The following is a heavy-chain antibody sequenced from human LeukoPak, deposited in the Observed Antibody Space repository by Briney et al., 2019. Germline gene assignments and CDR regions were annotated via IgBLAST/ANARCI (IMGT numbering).Heavy chain of an antibody. CDR2: IYTYDRERT. J-gene: IGHJ4*02. D-gene: IGHD6-6*01. CDR3: ASSIAARIFDY. V-gene: IGHV4-4*09. CDR1: GATMYDNY. Sequence: PSETLSLACSVSGATMYDNYWSWIRQPPGKGLEWLGYIYTYDRERTTYNPSLKSRITISLDTSNRQFSLRLSSVTAADTAVYYCASSIAARIFDYWGQGTLVTVSS.